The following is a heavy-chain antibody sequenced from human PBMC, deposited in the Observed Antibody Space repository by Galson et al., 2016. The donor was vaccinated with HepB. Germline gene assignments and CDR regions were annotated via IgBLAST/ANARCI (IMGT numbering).Heavy chain of an antibody. V-gene: IGHV4-4*02. J-gene: IGHJ3*01. Sequence: SETLSLTCAVSGVSISSGHWWSWVRQSPGKGLEWIGEIHESGSTANYNPSLKSRVTISLDKSKNQFSLNLRSVSAADTAVYYCRGNYPADAFDVWGQGTMGSVSS. D-gene: IGHD3-22*01. CDR1: GVSISSGHW. CDR3: RGNYPADAFDV. CDR2: IHESGSTA.